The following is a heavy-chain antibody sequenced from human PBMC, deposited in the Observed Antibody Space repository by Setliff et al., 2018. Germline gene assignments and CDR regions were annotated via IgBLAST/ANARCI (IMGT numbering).Heavy chain of an antibody. D-gene: IGHD3-10*01. V-gene: IGHV4-39*01. Sequence: SETLSLTCTVSGGSISSDSYYWGWIRQPPGKGLEWIGSIYYSGSTYYNPSLKSRVTIPVDTSKNQFSLKLSSVTAADTAVYFCARQPSSGAYYNPRPYYFDYWGQGTLVTVSS. CDR3: ARQPSSGAYYNPRPYYFDY. J-gene: IGHJ4*02. CDR2: IYYSGST. CDR1: GGSISSDSYY.